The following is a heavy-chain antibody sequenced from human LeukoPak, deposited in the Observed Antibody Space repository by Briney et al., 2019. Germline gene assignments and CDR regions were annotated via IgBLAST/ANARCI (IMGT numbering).Heavy chain of an antibody. V-gene: IGHV4-39*01. CDR2: IYYSGST. CDR3: ARGYYDILTGYQSYFDY. D-gene: IGHD3-9*01. CDR1: GGSISSSNYY. Sequence: SETLSLTCTVSGGSISSSNYYWGWIRQPPGKGLEWIGTIYYSGSTYYNPSLKSRITISVDTSKNQFSLKLSSVTAADTAVYYCARGYYDILTGYQSYFDYWGQGTLVTVSS. J-gene: IGHJ4*02.